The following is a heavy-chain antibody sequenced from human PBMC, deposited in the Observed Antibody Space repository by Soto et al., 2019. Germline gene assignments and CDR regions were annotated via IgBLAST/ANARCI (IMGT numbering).Heavy chain of an antibody. D-gene: IGHD2-2*01. CDR2: INPSGGST. V-gene: IGHV1-46*03. CDR3: ARVSSCGSTSCYGEFDP. Sequence: GASVKVSCKASGYTFTSYYMHWVRQAPGQGLEWVGIINPSGGSTSYAQKFQGRVTMTRDTSTSTVYMELSSLRSEDTAVYYCARVSSCGSTSCYGEFDPWGQGTLVTVSS. J-gene: IGHJ5*02. CDR1: GYTFTSYY.